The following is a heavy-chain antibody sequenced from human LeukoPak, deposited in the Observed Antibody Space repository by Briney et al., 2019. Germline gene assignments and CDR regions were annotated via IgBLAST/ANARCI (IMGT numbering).Heavy chain of an antibody. CDR3: ARDWYSGDSSGSFDY. D-gene: IGHD3-22*01. J-gene: IGHJ4*02. V-gene: IGHV1-69*04. Sequence: GASVKVSCKASGGTFSSYAISWVRQAPGQGLEWMGRTIPILGIANYAQKFQGRVTITADKSTSTAYMELSSLRSEDTAVYYCARDWYSGDSSGSFDYWGQGTLVTVSS. CDR1: GGTFSSYA. CDR2: TIPILGIA.